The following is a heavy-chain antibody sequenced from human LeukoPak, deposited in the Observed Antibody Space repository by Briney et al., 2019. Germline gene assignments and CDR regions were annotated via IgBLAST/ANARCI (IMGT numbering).Heavy chain of an antibody. CDR1: GYTFTSYD. Sequence: ASVKVSCKASGYTFTSYDINWVRQATGRGLEWMGWMNPNSGNTGYAQKFQGRVTMTRNTSISTAYMELSSLRSEDTAVYYCARQRGEVATMLSTWGQGTLVTVSS. CDR2: MNPNSGNT. J-gene: IGHJ5*02. D-gene: IGHD5-12*01. CDR3: ARQRGEVATMLST. V-gene: IGHV1-8*01.